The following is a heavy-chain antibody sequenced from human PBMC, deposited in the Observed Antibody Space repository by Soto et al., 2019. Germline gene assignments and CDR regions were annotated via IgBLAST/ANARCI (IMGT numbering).Heavy chain of an antibody. CDR2: ISYDGSNK. CDR3: AKDRLFPIAVAGSHPWYYYYGMDV. CDR1: GFTFSSYG. D-gene: IGHD6-19*01. Sequence: HPGGSLRLSCAASGFTFSSYGMHWVRQAPGKGLEWVAVISYDGSNKYYADSVKGRFTISRDNSKNTLYLQMNSLRAEDTAVYYCAKDRLFPIAVAGSHPWYYYYGMDVWGQGTTVTVSS. V-gene: IGHV3-30*18. J-gene: IGHJ6*02.